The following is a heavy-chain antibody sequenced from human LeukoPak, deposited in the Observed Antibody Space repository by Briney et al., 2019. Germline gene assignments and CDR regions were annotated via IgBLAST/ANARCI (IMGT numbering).Heavy chain of an antibody. D-gene: IGHD5-12*01. CDR1: GFTVSSNY. Sequence: PGGSLRLSCVVSGFTVSSNYMSWVRQAPGKGLEWVSVIYNSGSTHYADSVKGRFTISRDNSKNTLYLQMNSLRAEDTAVYYCARDRTGYSGYDLSFEYWGQGALVTVSS. J-gene: IGHJ4*02. V-gene: IGHV3-53*01. CDR3: ARDRTGYSGYDLSFEY. CDR2: IYNSGST.